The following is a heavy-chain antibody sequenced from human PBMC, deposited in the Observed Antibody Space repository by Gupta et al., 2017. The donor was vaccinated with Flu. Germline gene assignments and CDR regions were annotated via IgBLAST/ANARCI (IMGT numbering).Heavy chain of an antibody. Sequence: SGYTFSNFEMHWVRQAPGKGPEWISRISASGYTINYADSVEGRFTISRDNARNSLSLQMNRLRAEDTALYYCTRYLFGLDSWGQGTLVTVSS. J-gene: IGHJ4*02. CDR3: TRYLFGLDS. V-gene: IGHV3-48*03. CDR2: ISASGYTI. D-gene: IGHD3-16*01. CDR1: GYTFSNFE.